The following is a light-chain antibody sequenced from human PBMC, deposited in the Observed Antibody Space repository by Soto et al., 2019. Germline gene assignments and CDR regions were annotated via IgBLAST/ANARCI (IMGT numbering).Light chain of an antibody. J-gene: IGKJ4*01. CDR3: QQNYKTPLT. Sequence: DIPMTQSPSSLSASGGDRVTITCRASQSIGSYVNWYQQKPGEAPRLLIYGASNLQSGVPSRFSGSGSGAEFTLAISSLQPEDFATYYCQQNYKTPLTFGGGTRVEI. CDR2: GAS. V-gene: IGKV1-39*01. CDR1: QSIGSY.